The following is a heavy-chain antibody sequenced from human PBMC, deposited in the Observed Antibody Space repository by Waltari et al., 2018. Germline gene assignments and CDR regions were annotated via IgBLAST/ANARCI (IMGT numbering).Heavy chain of an antibody. CDR3: ARYSGSYFDY. Sequence: QVQLQESGPGLVKPSETLSLTCTVSGGSISSYYWRWIRQPPGKGLEWIGYIYYSGSTNYNPSLKSRVTISVDTSKNQFSLKLSSVTAADTAVYYCARYSGSYFDYWGQGTLVTVSS. D-gene: IGHD1-26*01. V-gene: IGHV4-59*08. CDR1: GGSISSYY. J-gene: IGHJ4*02. CDR2: IYYSGST.